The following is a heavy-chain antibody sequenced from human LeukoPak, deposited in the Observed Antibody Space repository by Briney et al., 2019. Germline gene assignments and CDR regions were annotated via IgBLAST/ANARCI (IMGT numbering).Heavy chain of an antibody. V-gene: IGHV3-66*01. CDR2: IYSGGST. CDR3: ATDSDYYDTSGYLY. CDR1: GFTFSSYA. Sequence: PGGSLRLSCAASGFTFSSYAMSWVRQAPGKGLEWVSVIYSGGSTYYADSVKGRFTISRDNSKNTLYLQMNSPRAEDTAVYYCATDSDYYDTSGYLYWGQGTLVTVSS. J-gene: IGHJ4*02. D-gene: IGHD3-22*01.